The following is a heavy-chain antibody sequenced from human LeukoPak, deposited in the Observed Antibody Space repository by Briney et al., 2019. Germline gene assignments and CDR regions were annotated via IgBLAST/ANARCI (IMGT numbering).Heavy chain of an antibody. D-gene: IGHD2-15*01. CDR2: ISSSSSYI. J-gene: IGHJ5*02. CDR1: GFTFSSYS. Sequence: PGGSLRLSCADSGFTFSSYSMKWVRQAPGKALEWVSSISSSSSYIYYADSVKGRFTISRDNAKNSLYLQMNSLRAEDTAVYYCARGSANWFDPWGQGTLVTVSS. CDR3: ARGSANWFDP. V-gene: IGHV3-21*01.